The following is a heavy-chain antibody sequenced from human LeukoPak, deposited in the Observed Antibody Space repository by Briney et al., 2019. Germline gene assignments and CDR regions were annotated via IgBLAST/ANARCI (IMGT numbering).Heavy chain of an antibody. CDR3: ARRPRNDILTGTPFDY. J-gene: IGHJ4*02. Sequence: SETLSLTCTVSGGSISSYYWSWIRQPPGKGLEWIGYIYYSGSTDSNPSLKSRVTISIDTSKNQFSLKLRSVTAADTAVYHCARRPRNDILTGTPFDYWGQGILVTVSS. CDR1: GGSISSYY. CDR2: IYYSGST. V-gene: IGHV4-59*01. D-gene: IGHD3-9*01.